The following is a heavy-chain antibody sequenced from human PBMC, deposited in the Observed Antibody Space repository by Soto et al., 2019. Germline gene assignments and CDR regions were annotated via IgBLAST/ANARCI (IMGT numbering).Heavy chain of an antibody. Sequence: VGSLRLSCASSVCTFSDYYMSCIRHSPGKWLEWVSHISSRSSYTNYADSVKGRFTISRDNAKNTLYLQMNRLRADDTAVYYCARDHSIGRYSYGKFECWGQGTLVNVSS. CDR2: ISSRSSYT. V-gene: IGHV3-11*06. J-gene: IGHJ4*02. CDR3: ARDHSIGRYSYGKFEC. D-gene: IGHD5-18*01. CDR1: VCTFSDYY.